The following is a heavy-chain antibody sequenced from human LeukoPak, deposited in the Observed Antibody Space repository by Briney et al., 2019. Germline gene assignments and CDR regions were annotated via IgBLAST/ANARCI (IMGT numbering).Heavy chain of an antibody. CDR3: ARDSTRGYSYGYADY. J-gene: IGHJ4*02. D-gene: IGHD5-18*01. CDR2: IMRDGSEK. V-gene: IGHV3-7*01. Sequence: GGSLRLSCAAPGFSFITYWMNWVRQPPGKGLEWVANIMRDGSEKYYVDSVKGRFTIPRDNAKNSLYLQMNSLRAEDTAVYYCARDSTRGYSYGYADYWGQGSLVTVSS. CDR1: GFSFITYW.